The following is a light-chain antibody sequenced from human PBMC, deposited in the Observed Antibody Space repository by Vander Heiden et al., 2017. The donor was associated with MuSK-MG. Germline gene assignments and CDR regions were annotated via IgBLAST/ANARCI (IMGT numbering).Light chain of an antibody. Sequence: DIVLTQSPGTLSLSPGERATLSCRASQRVSTNYLAWYQQKPGQAPRLLIYGASRRAAGIPDRFTGSGSGTDFTLTISRLEPEDFAVYYCLQYDSTPPGFTFGPGTKVEIK. V-gene: IGKV3-20*01. CDR3: LQYDSTPPGFT. CDR1: QRVSTNY. J-gene: IGKJ3*01. CDR2: GAS.